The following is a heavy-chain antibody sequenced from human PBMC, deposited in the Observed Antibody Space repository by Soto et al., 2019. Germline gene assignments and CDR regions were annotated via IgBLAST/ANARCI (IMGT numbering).Heavy chain of an antibody. CDR3: TSSWGGRGAFDI. CDR2: IKSKTDGGTT. CDR1: GFTFSNAW. D-gene: IGHD3-16*01. V-gene: IGHV3-15*01. Sequence: GGSLRLSCAASGFTFSNAWMSWVRQAPGMGLEWVGRIKSKTDGGTTDYAAPVKGRFTISRDDSKNTLYLQMNSLKTEDTAVYYCTSSWGGRGAFDIWGQGTMVTVSS. J-gene: IGHJ3*02.